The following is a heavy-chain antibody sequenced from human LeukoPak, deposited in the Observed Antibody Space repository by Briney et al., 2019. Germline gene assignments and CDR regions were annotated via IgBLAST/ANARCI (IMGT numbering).Heavy chain of an antibody. D-gene: IGHD1-26*01. CDR3: AREGRPWERLFDY. CDR1: GYPISSGYY. Sequence: SETLSLTCAVSGYPISSGYYWGWIRQPPGKGVEWIGSIYHSGSTYYNPSLKSRVTISVDTSKNQFSLKLSSVTAADTAVYYCAREGRPWERLFDYWGQGTLVTVSS. CDR2: IYHSGST. V-gene: IGHV4-38-2*02. J-gene: IGHJ4*02.